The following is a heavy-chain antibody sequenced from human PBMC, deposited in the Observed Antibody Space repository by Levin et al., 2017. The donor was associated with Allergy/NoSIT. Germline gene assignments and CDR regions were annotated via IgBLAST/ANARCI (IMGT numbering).Heavy chain of an antibody. J-gene: IGHJ6*04. D-gene: IGHD3-3*01. CDR3: AGDTGTTTMFGEVDV. CDR1: GFNFGSYS. CDR2: LGIDTRYI. Sequence: GESLKISCEASGFNFGSYSMGWFRQAPGKGLEWVSSLGIDTRYIHYRDSVRGRFTVSRDNAKNSLYLQMNSLRVEDTAVYYCAGDTGTTTMFGEVDVWGKGTSVTVSS. V-gene: IGHV3-21*06.